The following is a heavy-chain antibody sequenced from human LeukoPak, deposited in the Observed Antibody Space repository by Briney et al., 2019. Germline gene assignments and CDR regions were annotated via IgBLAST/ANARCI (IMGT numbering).Heavy chain of an antibody. CDR3: ARIQLWSRDTYAFDI. J-gene: IGHJ3*02. D-gene: IGHD5-18*01. CDR1: GLTFSSYG. Sequence: AGGSLRLSCAASGLTFSSYGMHWVRQAPGKGLEWVAVIWYDGSNKYYADSVRGRFTISRDNSKNTLYLQMNSLGAEDTAVYYCARIQLWSRDTYAFDIWGQGTMVTVSS. V-gene: IGHV3-33*01. CDR2: IWYDGSNK.